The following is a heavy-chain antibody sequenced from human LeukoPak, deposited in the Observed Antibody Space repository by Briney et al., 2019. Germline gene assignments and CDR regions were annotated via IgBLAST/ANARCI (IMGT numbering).Heavy chain of an antibody. J-gene: IGHJ6*04. CDR2: INSDESST. CDR3: ARISILISV. D-gene: IGHD3-10*01. CDR1: GFTLSRYW. V-gene: IGHV3-74*03. Sequence: GGSLRLSCAVSGFTLSRYWMLWVRQAPGKGLVWVSRINSDESSTSYADSVKGRFTISRDNAKNTLYLQMNSLRAEDTAVYYCARISILISVWGKGTTVTVSS.